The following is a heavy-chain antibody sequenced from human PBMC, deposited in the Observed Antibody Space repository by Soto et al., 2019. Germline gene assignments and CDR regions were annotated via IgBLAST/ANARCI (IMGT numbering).Heavy chain of an antibody. V-gene: IGHV1-18*01. D-gene: IGHD2-2*02. Sequence: ASVKVSCKASGYTFTSYGISWVRQAPGQGLEWMGWISAYNGNTNYAQKLQGRVTMTTDTSTSTAYMELRSLRSDDTAVYYCARRSYCSSTSCYIFDYWGQGTLVTVSS. CDR2: ISAYNGNT. CDR1: GYTFTSYG. J-gene: IGHJ4*02. CDR3: ARRSYCSSTSCYIFDY.